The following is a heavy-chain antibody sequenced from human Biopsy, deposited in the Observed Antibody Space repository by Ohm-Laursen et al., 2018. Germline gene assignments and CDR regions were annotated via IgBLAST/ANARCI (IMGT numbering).Heavy chain of an antibody. CDR3: VRGVDYYDPYHYYALDV. CDR2: INNSGRT. Sequence: SQTLSLTCPVYGESFNGYYWSWIRQTPGKGLEWIGEINNSGRTNYNPSLKRRVTISVDTSKNQFSLKVRSVTAADTAVYYCVRGVDYYDPYHYYALDVWGQGTAVTVSS. D-gene: IGHD3-22*01. J-gene: IGHJ6*02. V-gene: IGHV4-34*01. CDR1: GESFNGYY.